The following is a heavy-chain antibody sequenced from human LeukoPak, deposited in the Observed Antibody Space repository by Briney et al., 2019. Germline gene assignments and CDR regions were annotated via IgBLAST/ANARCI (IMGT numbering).Heavy chain of an antibody. Sequence: GGSLRLSCAASGFTFSSYSMNWVRQAPGKGLEWVAVISYDGSNNYYADSVKGRFTISRDNAKNSLYLQMNSLRAEDTAVYYCAELGITMIGGVWGKGTTVTISS. CDR3: AELGITMIGGV. V-gene: IGHV3-30*18. J-gene: IGHJ6*04. D-gene: IGHD3-10*02. CDR1: GFTFSSYS. CDR2: ISYDGSNN.